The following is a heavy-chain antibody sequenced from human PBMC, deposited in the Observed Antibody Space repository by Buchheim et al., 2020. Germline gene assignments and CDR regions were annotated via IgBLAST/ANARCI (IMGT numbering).Heavy chain of an antibody. CDR2: MNSDGSST. CDR3: ARGRDYYYYYYMDV. CDR1: GFTFRSYW. J-gene: IGHJ6*03. V-gene: IGHV3-74*01. Sequence: EVQLVESGGGLVQPGGSLRLSCAASGFTFRSYWMHWVRQAPGKGLVWVSRMNSDGSSTTYADSVKGRFTISRDNAKNTLYLQMNSLRTEDKAVYYCARGRDYYYYYYMDVWGKGTT.